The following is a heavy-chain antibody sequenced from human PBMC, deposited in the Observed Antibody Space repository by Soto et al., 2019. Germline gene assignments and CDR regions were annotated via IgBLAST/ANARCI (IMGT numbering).Heavy chain of an antibody. D-gene: IGHD2-2*01. Sequence: PPQTPSLTCALSGDSVSSNSAAWNWIRQSPSRGLEWLGRTYYRSKWYNDYAVSVKSRITINPDTSKNQFSLQLNSVTPEDTAVYYCARVRIPAAPEDYYSGMDVWGQGTTVTVSS. J-gene: IGHJ6*02. CDR3: ARVRIPAAPEDYYSGMDV. CDR2: TYYRSKWYN. CDR1: GDSVSSNSAA. V-gene: IGHV6-1*01.